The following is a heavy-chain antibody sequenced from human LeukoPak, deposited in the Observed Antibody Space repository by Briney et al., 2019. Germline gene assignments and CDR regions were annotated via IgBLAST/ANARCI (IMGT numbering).Heavy chain of an antibody. V-gene: IGHV3-20*04. D-gene: IGHD3-10*01. CDR2: INWNGGST. Sequence: GGSLRLSCAASGFTFDDYGMSWVRQAPGKGLEWVSGINWNGGSTGYADSVKGRFTISRDNSKNTLYLQMNSLRAEDTAVYYCASVPSVSGSGSYDYWGQGTLVTVSS. CDR3: ASVPSVSGSGSYDY. J-gene: IGHJ4*02. CDR1: GFTFDDYG.